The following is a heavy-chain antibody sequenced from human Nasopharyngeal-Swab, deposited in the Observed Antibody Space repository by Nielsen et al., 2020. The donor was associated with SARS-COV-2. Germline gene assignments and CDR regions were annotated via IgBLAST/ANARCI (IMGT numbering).Heavy chain of an antibody. CDR1: GFTFDDYT. CDR3: VKDRWAIAGAGTVFDS. J-gene: IGHJ4*02. CDR2: INWNSGSK. V-gene: IGHV3-9*01. D-gene: IGHD6-13*01. Sequence: SLKISCAASGFTFDDYTMYWVRQAPGEGLEWVSGINWNSGSKGYADSVKGRFTISRDNAKNSLYLQMNSLRAEDTALYYCVKDRWAIAGAGTVFDSWGQGTLVTVSS.